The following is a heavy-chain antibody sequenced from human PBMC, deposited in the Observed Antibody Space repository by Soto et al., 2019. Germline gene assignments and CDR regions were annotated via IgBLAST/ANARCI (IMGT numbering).Heavy chain of an antibody. V-gene: IGHV3-11*01. CDR3: ARGWRYDFWMGYFEF. CDR2: ISISGSNI. Sequence: VQLVESGGGLVKLGGSLRLSCAASGFTFNDYYMTWIRQAPGKGLEWISYISISGSNIHYADSVNGRFTISRDNAKKSLYLQMDSLRDEATAVYFCARGWRYDFWMGYFEFWGQVARVTVS. J-gene: IGHJ4*02. CDR1: GFTFNDYY. D-gene: IGHD3-3*01.